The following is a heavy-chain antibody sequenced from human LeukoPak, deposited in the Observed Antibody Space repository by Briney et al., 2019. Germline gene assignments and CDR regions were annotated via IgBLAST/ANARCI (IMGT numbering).Heavy chain of an antibody. J-gene: IGHJ4*02. Sequence: PGGSLRLSCAASGFTFSSYWMSWARQAPGKGLEWVANIKQDGSEKYYVDSVKGRFTISRDNAKNSLYLQMNSLRAEDTAVYYCARGSRDGYKGPIYWGQGTLVTVSS. V-gene: IGHV3-7*01. CDR3: ARGSRDGYKGPIY. CDR2: IKQDGSEK. CDR1: GFTFSSYW. D-gene: IGHD5-24*01.